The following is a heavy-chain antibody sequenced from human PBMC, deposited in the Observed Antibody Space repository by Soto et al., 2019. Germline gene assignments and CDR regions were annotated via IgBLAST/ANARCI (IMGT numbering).Heavy chain of an antibody. D-gene: IGHD4-17*01. J-gene: IGHJ2*01. Sequence: QVQLQESGPGLVKPSQTLSLTCTVSGGSISSGTYYWIWIRQHPGKGLEWIGYVYYSGSTYYNPSLLSRLTISVDTSKNQFSLKLSSVTAADTAVYYCAREGQVWYGGPCLWGRGTLVTVSS. CDR3: AREGQVWYGGPCL. CDR2: VYYSGST. CDR1: GGSISSGTYY. V-gene: IGHV4-31*03.